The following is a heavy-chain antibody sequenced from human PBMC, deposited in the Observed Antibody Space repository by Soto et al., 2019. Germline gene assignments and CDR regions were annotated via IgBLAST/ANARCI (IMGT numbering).Heavy chain of an antibody. Sequence: QVQLVESGGGVVQPGRSLRLSCAASGFTFSSYAMHWVRQAPGKGLEWVAVISYDGSNKYYADSVKGRFTISRDNSKNSLYLNMNSLRAEVTAVYYSARDLYECELRGEYYGMDVCGQGTKVTDAS. J-gene: IGHJ6*02. CDR2: ISYDGSNK. CDR3: ARDLYECELRGEYYGMDV. V-gene: IGHV3-30-3*01. D-gene: IGHD3-16*01. CDR1: GFTFSSYA.